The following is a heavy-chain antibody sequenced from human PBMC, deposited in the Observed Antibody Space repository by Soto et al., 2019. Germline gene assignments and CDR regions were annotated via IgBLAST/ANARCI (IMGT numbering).Heavy chain of an antibody. CDR1: GFSFTDYS. J-gene: IGHJ4*02. CDR3: AKRATTVPTPGNYFDF. D-gene: IGHD2-15*01. Sequence: EVQLLESGGDLVQPGGSLRLSCVASGFSFTDYSITWASQAPGRGLGWVSTLTGIGTTFYAATVKGRFTISRDNSKNALYLKMHRLSTEDTALYYCAKRATTVPTPGNYFDFWGQGTLVPVSS. V-gene: IGHV3-23*01. CDR2: LTGIGTT.